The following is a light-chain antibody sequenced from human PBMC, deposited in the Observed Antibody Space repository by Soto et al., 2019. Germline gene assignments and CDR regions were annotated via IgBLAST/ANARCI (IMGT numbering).Light chain of an antibody. J-gene: IGLJ1*01. CDR3: LLSYSDEKG. Sequence: QAVVTQEPSLTVSPGGTVTLTCGSSTGAVTSGHYPYWFQQKPGQAPRTLIYDTSNKHSWTPARFSGSLLGGKAALTLSGAQPEDEAEYYCLLSYSDEKGFGTGTEVTVL. CDR2: DTS. CDR1: TGAVTSGHY. V-gene: IGLV7-46*01.